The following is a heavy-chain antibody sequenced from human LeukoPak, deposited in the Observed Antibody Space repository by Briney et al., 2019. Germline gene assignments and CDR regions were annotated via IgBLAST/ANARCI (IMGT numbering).Heavy chain of an antibody. CDR1: GGSFSGYY. CDR2: INHSGST. Sequence: SETLSLTCAVYGGSFSGYYWSWIRQPPGKGLEWIGEINHSGSTNYNPSLKSRVTISVDTSKNQFSLKLSSVTAADTAVYYCARARAAAGIYLDFDYWGQGTLVTVSS. V-gene: IGHV4-34*01. CDR3: ARARAAAGIYLDFDY. D-gene: IGHD6-13*01. J-gene: IGHJ4*02.